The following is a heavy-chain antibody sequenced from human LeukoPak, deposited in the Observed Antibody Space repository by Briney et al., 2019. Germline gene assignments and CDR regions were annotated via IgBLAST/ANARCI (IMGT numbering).Heavy chain of an antibody. D-gene: IGHD6-13*01. J-gene: IGHJ4*02. V-gene: IGHV4-59*08. CDR3: ARGRSSWVHLGFDY. Sequence: SETLSLTCTVSGGSISSYYWSWIRQPPGKGLEWIGYIYYSGSTNYNPSLKSRVTISVDTSKNQFSLKLSSVTAADTAVYYCARGRSSWVHLGFDYWGQGTLVTVSS. CDR1: GGSISSYY. CDR2: IYYSGST.